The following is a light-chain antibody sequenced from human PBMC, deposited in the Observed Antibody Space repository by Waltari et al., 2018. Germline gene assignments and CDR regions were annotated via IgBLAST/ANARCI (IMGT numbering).Light chain of an antibody. J-gene: IGLJ2*01. CDR1: SSDVGGYNY. V-gene: IGLV2-14*03. Sequence: QSALTQPASVSGSPGQSITISCTGTSSDVGGYNYVSWYQQHPGKAPKLMIYDVSNRPSGVSTLFSGSKSGNPASLTISGLQAEDEADYYCSSYTSSSTVVFGGGTKLTVL. CDR3: SSYTSSSTVV. CDR2: DVS.